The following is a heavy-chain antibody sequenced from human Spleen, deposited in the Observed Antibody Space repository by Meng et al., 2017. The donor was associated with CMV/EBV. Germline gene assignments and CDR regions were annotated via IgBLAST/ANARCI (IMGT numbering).Heavy chain of an antibody. V-gene: IGHV3-30*02. D-gene: IGHD2-2*01. CDR2: IQYDGRNK. J-gene: IGHJ4*02. CDR1: FTLRNNG. CDR3: AKGWSCPDCSSTSGNFDY. Sequence: FTLRNNGMRWVRQAPGEGLGWVAFIQYDGRNKYYPDSVKSRFSISRDNSKNTLYLQMNSLRAEDTAVYYCAKGWSCPDCSSTSGNFDYWGQGTLVTVSS.